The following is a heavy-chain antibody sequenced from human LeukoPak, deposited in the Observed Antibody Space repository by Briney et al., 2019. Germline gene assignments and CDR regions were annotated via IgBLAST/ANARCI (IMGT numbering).Heavy chain of an antibody. CDR2: IYYSGGT. CDR3: ARSVVTLYWYFDL. V-gene: IGHV4-59*01. Sequence: SETLSLTCTVSGGSISGYYYNWIRQPPGKGLEWIGYIYYSGGTNYNPSLKSRVTISLDTSKNQFSLKLSSVTTADTAVYYCARSVVTLYWYFDLWGRGTLVTVSS. J-gene: IGHJ2*01. CDR1: GGSISGYY. D-gene: IGHD4-23*01.